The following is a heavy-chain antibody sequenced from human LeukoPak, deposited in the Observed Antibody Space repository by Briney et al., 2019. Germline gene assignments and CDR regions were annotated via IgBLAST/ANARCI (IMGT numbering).Heavy chain of an antibody. Sequence: PSETLSLTCPVSGGSISSYYWSWIRQPPGKGLEWIGYIYYSGSNKYNPSLKSRVTISVDTSKNQFSLKLSSVTAADTAVYYCARGSSGKDDSSGYYRYWGQGTLVTVSS. D-gene: IGHD3-22*01. CDR2: IYYSGSN. CDR1: GGSISSYY. CDR3: ARGSSGKDDSSGYYRY. V-gene: IGHV4-59*01. J-gene: IGHJ4*02.